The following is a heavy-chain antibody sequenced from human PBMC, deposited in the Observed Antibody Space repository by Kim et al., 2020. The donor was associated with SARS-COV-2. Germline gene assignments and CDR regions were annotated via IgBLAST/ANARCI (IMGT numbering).Heavy chain of an antibody. CDR2: IYYSGST. J-gene: IGHJ3*02. D-gene: IGHD2-2*01. V-gene: IGHV4-31*03. CDR3: ARVSDSTRLSNAFDI. Sequence: SETLSLTCTVSGGSISSGGYYWSWIRQHPGKGLEWIGYIYYSGSTYYNPSLKSRVTISVDTSKNQFSLKLSSVTAADTAVYYCARVSDSTRLSNAFDIWGQGTMVTVSS. CDR1: GGSISSGGYY.